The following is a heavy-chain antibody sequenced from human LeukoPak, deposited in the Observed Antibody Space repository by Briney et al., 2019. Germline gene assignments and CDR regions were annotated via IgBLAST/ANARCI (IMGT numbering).Heavy chain of an antibody. CDR2: TGRTGVST. CDR1: GFTFSSYA. CDR3: AKDPGVVPAHYFDY. J-gene: IGHJ4*02. D-gene: IGHD2-2*01. Sequence: GGSLRLSCAASGFTFSSYAMNWVRQAPGKGLEWVSGTGRTGVSTFYADSVKGRFTVSRDNSKNTLSLQMNSLRAEDTAVYYCAKDPGVVPAHYFDYWGQGTLVTVSS. V-gene: IGHV3-23*01.